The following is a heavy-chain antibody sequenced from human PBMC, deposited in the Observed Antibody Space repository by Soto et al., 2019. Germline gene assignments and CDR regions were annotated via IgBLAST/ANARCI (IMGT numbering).Heavy chain of an antibody. CDR1: PAGFSGLG. V-gene: IGHV3-23*05. CDR3: VSWLSAHFDY. CDR2: IDNSGTRT. J-gene: IGHJ4*02. D-gene: IGHD6-19*01. Sequence: EVQLLESGGRLVQPGQSLRLSCAASPAGFSGLGMSWVRQAPGKGLEWVSTIDNSGTRTHYADSVKGRFTISRDTSKYTLDLQMDYLRAEDTALYHCVSWLSAHFDYWGRGTLVTVSS.